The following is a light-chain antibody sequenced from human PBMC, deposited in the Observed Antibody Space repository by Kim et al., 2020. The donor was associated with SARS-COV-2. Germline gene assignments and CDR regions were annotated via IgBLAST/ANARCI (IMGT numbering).Light chain of an antibody. V-gene: IGLV3-1*01. Sequence: SPGQTASITSSGDKLAVKYTCWYQQKPGQSPLLVIYQESRRPAGIPERFSGSNYGNTATLTISGTQALDEADYYCQAWDSSTYYVFGPGTKVTVL. CDR3: QAWDSSTYYV. J-gene: IGLJ1*01. CDR1: KLAVKY. CDR2: QES.